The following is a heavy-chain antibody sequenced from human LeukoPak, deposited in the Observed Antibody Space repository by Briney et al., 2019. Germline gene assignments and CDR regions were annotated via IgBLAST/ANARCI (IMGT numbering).Heavy chain of an antibody. CDR1: GFSFDDYA. V-gene: IGHV3-9*01. CDR2: ISWNSNNI. D-gene: IGHD1-26*01. CDR3: VKGRVVGAPANDAFHI. Sequence: QAGGSLRLSCTASGFSFDDYAMHWVRQAPGKGLEWVSGISWNSNNIGYKDPVKRRFTISRDNSKNSLYLHMTSLRVEDTALYYCVKGRVVGAPANDAFHIWGQGTMVTVSS. J-gene: IGHJ3*02.